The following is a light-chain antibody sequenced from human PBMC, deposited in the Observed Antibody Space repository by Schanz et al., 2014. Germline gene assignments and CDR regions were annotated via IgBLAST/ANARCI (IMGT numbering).Light chain of an antibody. CDR1: RSDVGGYNY. Sequence: QSVLTQPPSASGSPGQSITISCTGTRSDVGGYNYVSWYQQHPGKAPKLMIYDVSNRPSGVSNRFSGSKSGNTASLTISGLQAEDEADYYCSSYTSRYSLVFGGGTKLTVL. CDR3: SSYTSRYSLV. V-gene: IGLV2-14*03. J-gene: IGLJ2*01. CDR2: DVS.